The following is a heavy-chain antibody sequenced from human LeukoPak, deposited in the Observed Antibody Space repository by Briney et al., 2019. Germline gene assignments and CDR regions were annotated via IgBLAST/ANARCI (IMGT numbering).Heavy chain of an antibody. Sequence: GGSLRLSCAVSGLNFRSFWMSWVRQAPGKGLEWVANIKQDGSEKFYVDSVKGRFTISRDNAKNSLYLQMNSLRAEDSAVYFCARGSYFSMTELYYLDLWGRGTLVTVSS. CDR1: GLNFRSFW. J-gene: IGHJ2*01. CDR2: IKQDGSEK. V-gene: IGHV3-7*04. CDR3: ARGSYFSMTELYYLDL. D-gene: IGHD2-8*01.